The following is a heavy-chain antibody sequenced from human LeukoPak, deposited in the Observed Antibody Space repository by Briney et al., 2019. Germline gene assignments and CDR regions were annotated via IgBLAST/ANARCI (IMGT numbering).Heavy chain of an antibody. CDR2: ISSSSSYI. CDR1: GFTFSSYS. J-gene: IGHJ4*02. CDR3: ARRAGAYSHPYDY. D-gene: IGHD4/OR15-4a*01. Sequence: KPGGSLRLSCAASGFTFSSYSMNWVRQAPGKGLEWVSSISSSSSYIYYADSVKGRFTISRDNAKNSLYPQMNSLRAEDTAVYYCARRAGAYSHPYDYWGQGTLVTVSS. V-gene: IGHV3-21*01.